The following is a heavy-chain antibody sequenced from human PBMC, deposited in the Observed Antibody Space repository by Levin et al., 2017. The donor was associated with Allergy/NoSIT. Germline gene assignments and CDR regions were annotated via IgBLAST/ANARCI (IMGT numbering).Heavy chain of an antibody. J-gene: IGHJ4*02. Sequence: SETLSLTCAVYGGSFSAYYWSWIRQPPGKGLEWIGEINHSGSTNYNPSLKSRVTISVDTPKNQFSLKLSSVTAADTAVYYCTSSRELLFGSWGQGTLVTVSS. CDR1: GGSFSAYY. CDR2: INHSGST. D-gene: IGHD1-26*01. CDR3: TSSRELLFGS. V-gene: IGHV4-34*01.